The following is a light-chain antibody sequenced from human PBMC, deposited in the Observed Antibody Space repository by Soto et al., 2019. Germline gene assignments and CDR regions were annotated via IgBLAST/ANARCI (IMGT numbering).Light chain of an antibody. Sequence: EIVLTQSPGTLSLSPGERATLSCRASQSVSSSYLAWYQQKPGQAPRLLIYGASSRATGIPDRFSGGGSGTDFTLTISRLEPEDFAVYYCQQYGSSPHTFGQWTRLETK. V-gene: IGKV3-20*01. J-gene: IGKJ5*01. CDR1: QSVSSSY. CDR3: QQYGSSPHT. CDR2: GAS.